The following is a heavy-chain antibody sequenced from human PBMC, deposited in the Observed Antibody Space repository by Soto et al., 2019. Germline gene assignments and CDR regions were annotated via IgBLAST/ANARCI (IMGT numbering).Heavy chain of an antibody. CDR1: GFTFSSYS. CDR2: ISSSSSYI. J-gene: IGHJ6*02. D-gene: IGHD3-3*01. V-gene: IGHV3-21*01. Sequence: PGGSLRLSCAASGFTFSSYSMNWVRQAPGKGLEWVSSISSSSSYIYYADSVKGRFTISRDNAKNSLYLQMNSLRAEDTAVYYCARVWPGVVNIHYYYGMDVWAQGTQVTVAS. CDR3: ARVWPGVVNIHYYYGMDV.